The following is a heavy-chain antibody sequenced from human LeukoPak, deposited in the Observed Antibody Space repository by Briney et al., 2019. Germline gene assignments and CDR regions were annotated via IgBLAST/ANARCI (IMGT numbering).Heavy chain of an antibody. Sequence: GGSLRLSCAASGFTFSSYEMNWVRQAPGKGLEWVSYISCSGSTIYYADSVKGRFTISRDNAKNSLYLQMNSLRAEDTAVYYCAGDRVYCSSTSCYSDAFDIWGQGTMVTVSS. V-gene: IGHV3-48*03. D-gene: IGHD2-2*01. CDR3: AGDRVYCSSTSCYSDAFDI. J-gene: IGHJ3*02. CDR2: ISCSGSTI. CDR1: GFTFSSYE.